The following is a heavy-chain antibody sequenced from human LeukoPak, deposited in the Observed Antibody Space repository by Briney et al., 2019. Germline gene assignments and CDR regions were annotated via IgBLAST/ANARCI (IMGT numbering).Heavy chain of an antibody. V-gene: IGHV3-21*01. CDR2: ISRGGDYT. D-gene: IGHD6-19*01. CDR1: GFTLSSYW. CDR3: ARDLMAVAGTGFDY. Sequence: PGGSLRLSCAASGFTLSSYWMHWVRQAPGKGLEWVSSISRGGDYTYSEDSVKGRFTISRDNAKDSLYLQLNSLRAEDTAVYYCARDLMAVAGTGFDYWGQGTLVTVSS. J-gene: IGHJ4*02.